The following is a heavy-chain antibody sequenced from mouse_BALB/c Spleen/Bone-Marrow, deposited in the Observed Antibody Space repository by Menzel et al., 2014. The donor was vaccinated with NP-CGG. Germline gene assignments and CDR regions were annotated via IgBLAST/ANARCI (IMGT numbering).Heavy chain of an antibody. CDR2: MDPYNGGT. V-gene: IGHV1S135*01. Sequence: VQLQQSGLELVKPGASVKVSCKASGYVFTSYNLYWVKQSHGRSLEWMGHMDPYNGGTSYNQKFKGKATLTVDKSTSTAYMHLNILTSEDSAVYYCAREDYGSGFAYWGQGTLVTVSA. CDR3: AREDYGSGFAY. D-gene: IGHD1-1*01. CDR1: GYVFTSYN. J-gene: IGHJ3*01.